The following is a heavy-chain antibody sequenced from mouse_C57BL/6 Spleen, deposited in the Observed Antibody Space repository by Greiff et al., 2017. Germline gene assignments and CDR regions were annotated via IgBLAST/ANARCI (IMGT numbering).Heavy chain of an antibody. D-gene: IGHD1-1*01. Sequence: QVHVKQPGAELVKPGASVKMSCKASGYTFTSYWITWVKQRPGQGLEWIGDIYPGSGSTNYNEKFKSKATLTVDTSSSTAYMQLSSLTSEDSAVYYCARYGSSYGWYFDGWGTGTTVTVSS. J-gene: IGHJ1*03. CDR1: GYTFTSYW. CDR2: IYPGSGST. V-gene: IGHV1-55*01. CDR3: ARYGSSYGWYFDG.